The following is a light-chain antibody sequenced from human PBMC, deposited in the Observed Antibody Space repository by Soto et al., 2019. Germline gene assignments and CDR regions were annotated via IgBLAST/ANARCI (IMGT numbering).Light chain of an antibody. CDR3: SSYAGSNIHYV. CDR2: EVS. CDR1: SSDVGGYNY. V-gene: IGLV2-8*01. Sequence: QSVLTQPPSASGSPGQSVTISCTGTSSDVGGYNYVSWYQQHPGKAPKLMIYEVSKRPSGVPDRFSGSKSGNTAPLTVSGLQAEDEADYYCSSYAGSNIHYVFGTGTKVT. J-gene: IGLJ1*01.